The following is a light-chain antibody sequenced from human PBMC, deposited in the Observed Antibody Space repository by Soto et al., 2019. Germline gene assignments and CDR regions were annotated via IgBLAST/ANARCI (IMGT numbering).Light chain of an antibody. CDR3: HQSFTTPWT. V-gene: IGKV1-9*01. CDR2: AAS. J-gene: IGKJ1*01. Sequence: DIQLTQSPSFLSASVGDRVTITCRASQGISSYLAWYQKKPGKAPKLLMYAASTLHSEVLSRLRGSGSGTEFTLTINSLQPVGFATYYCHQSFTTPWTSGQGTKVDIK. CDR1: QGISSY.